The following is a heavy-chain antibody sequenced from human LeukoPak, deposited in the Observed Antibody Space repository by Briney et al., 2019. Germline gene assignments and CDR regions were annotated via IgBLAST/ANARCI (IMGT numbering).Heavy chain of an antibody. Sequence: ASVKVSCKASGYTFTSYGMQWVRQAPGQRLEWMGWINPGKGDTKYSQKFQDRLTITRDTSASTAYMELSSLNSEDTAVYSCARVGFASTWYTVDYWGQGTLVTVSS. CDR1: GYTFTSYG. J-gene: IGHJ4*02. V-gene: IGHV1-3*01. CDR3: ARVGFASTWYTVDY. CDR2: INPGKGDT. D-gene: IGHD6-13*01.